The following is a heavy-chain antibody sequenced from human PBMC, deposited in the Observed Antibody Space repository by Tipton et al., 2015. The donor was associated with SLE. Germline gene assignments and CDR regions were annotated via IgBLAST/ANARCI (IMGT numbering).Heavy chain of an antibody. CDR3: AREGTEGYFDY. V-gene: IGHV3-7*01. Sequence: SLRLSCAASGFTFSSYWMSWVRQAPGKGLEWVANIKQDGSEKYYVDSVKGRFTISRDNSKNTLYLQMNSLRAEDTAVYYCAREGTEGYFDYWGQGTLVTVSS. D-gene: IGHD3-10*01. J-gene: IGHJ4*02. CDR1: GFTFSSYW. CDR2: IKQDGSEK.